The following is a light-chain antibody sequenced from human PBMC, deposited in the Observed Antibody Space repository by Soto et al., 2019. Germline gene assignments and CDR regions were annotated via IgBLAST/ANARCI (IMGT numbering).Light chain of an antibody. CDR2: WAS. J-gene: IGKJ2*01. Sequence: DIVMTQSPDSLAVSLGERATINCKSSQSVLYSSNNKNYLAWYQQKPGQPPKLLIYWASTRESRVPDQFSGSGSGTDFTLTISSLQAEDVAVYYCQQYYSTPPMYTFGQGTKLEIK. V-gene: IGKV4-1*01. CDR3: QQYYSTPPMYT. CDR1: QSVLYSSNNKNY.